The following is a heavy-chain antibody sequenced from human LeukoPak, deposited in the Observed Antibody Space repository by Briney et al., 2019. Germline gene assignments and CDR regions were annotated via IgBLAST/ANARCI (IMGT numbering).Heavy chain of an antibody. V-gene: IGHV3-48*04. CDR3: VRESEIHDYSNHFDY. Sequence: PGGSLRLSCAASGFTFSSYSMNWARQAPGKGLEWVSYITSSSSSTIYYADSVKGRFTISRDNAKNSLYLQMDSLRADDTAVYYCVRESEIHDYSNHFDYWGQGTLVTVSS. CDR1: GFTFSSYS. D-gene: IGHD4-11*01. J-gene: IGHJ4*02. CDR2: ITSSSSSTI.